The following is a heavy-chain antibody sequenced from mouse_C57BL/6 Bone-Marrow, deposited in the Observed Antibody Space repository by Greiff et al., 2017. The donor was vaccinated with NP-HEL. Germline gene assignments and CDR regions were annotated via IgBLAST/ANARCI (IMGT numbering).Heavy chain of an antibody. V-gene: IGHV5-4*03. CDR3: ARSPPKITTAMDD. Sequence: EVKVVESGGGLVKPGGSLKLSCAASGFTFSSYAMYWVRQTPEKRLEWIATIRDGGSYTYYPEHVKGRFTISRDNSKNNLYLKMSHLKSEYTAMYDCARSPPKITTAMDDWGQGTSVTFSS. D-gene: IGHD2-4*01. CDR1: GFTFSSYA. J-gene: IGHJ4*01. CDR2: IRDGGSYT.